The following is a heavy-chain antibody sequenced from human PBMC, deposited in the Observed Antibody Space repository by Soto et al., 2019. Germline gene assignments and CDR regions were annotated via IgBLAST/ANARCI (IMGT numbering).Heavy chain of an antibody. V-gene: IGHV3-21*01. D-gene: IGHD3-16*01. CDR2: ITGTSAFT. CDR3: ARDNLAFQGAFDL. Sequence: GGSLRLSCAASGFVFSYFQFNWVRQAPGGGLEWLSSITGTSAFTEYAESIEGRFTISRDNPNKLLFLHMDNLRPEDTAVYYCARDNLAFQGAFDLWGQGTLVTVSS. J-gene: IGHJ4*02. CDR1: GFVFSYFQ.